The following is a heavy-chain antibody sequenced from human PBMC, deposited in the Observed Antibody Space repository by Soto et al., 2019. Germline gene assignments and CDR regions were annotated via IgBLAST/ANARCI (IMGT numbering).Heavy chain of an antibody. D-gene: IGHD5-12*01. V-gene: IGHV1-46*04. CDR2: INPNGGDK. Sequence: QVQLVQSGAEVKKPGASVRISCKTSGYTFTSHYVRWVRQAPGQGLEWVGIINPNGGDKPFAQRLPDRVTVTMDTSTGTVYMELSSLRSEDTATYYCPRDPGLRIFDYWGQGTLVTVSS. CDR3: PRDPGLRIFDY. CDR1: GYTFTSHY. J-gene: IGHJ4*02.